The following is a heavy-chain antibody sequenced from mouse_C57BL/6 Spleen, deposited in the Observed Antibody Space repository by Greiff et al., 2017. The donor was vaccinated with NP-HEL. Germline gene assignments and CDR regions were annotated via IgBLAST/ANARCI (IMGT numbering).Heavy chain of an antibody. D-gene: IGHD1-1*01. J-gene: IGHJ4*01. CDR1: GYAFSSYW. V-gene: IGHV1-80*01. Sequence: QVQLQQSGAELVKPGASVKISCKASGYAFSSYWMNWVKQRPGKGLEWIGQIYPGDGDTNYNGKFKGKATLTADKSSSTAYMQFSSLTSEDSAVYFCARSTYYGSSYGYYAMDYWGQGTSVTVSS. CDR2: IYPGDGDT. CDR3: ARSTYYGSSYGYYAMDY.